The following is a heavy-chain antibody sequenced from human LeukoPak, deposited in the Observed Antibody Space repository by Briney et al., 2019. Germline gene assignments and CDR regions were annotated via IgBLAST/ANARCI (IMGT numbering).Heavy chain of an antibody. Sequence: GGSLRLSCVVSDFTFAVSWVRQAPGKGLEWISTINGRGDDSFHADSVKGRFTISRDTSKSTLYLHMSSLRAADTAMYFCVRMRGPERRHCFDYWSQGALLIVSS. J-gene: IGHJ4*02. CDR1: DFTFA. CDR3: VRMRGPERRHCFDY. D-gene: IGHD1-1*01. CDR2: INGRGDDS. V-gene: IGHV3-23*01.